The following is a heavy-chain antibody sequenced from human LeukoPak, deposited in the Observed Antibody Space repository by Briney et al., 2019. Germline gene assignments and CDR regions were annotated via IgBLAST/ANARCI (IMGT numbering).Heavy chain of an antibody. CDR2: ISWNSGSI. V-gene: IGHV3-9*01. CDR1: GFTFDGYA. Sequence: SLRLSCAASGFTFDGYAMHWVRQAPGKGLEWGSGISWNSGSIGYADSVKGRFTISRDNAKNSLYLQMNSLRAEDTALYYCAKDRTAAAGTPLCFQHWGQGTLVTVSS. CDR3: AKDRTAAAGTPLCFQH. D-gene: IGHD6-13*01. J-gene: IGHJ1*01.